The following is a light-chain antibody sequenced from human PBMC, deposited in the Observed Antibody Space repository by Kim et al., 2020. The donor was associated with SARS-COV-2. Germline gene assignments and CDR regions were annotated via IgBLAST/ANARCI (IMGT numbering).Light chain of an antibody. CDR3: QSFDTTSHV. J-gene: IGLJ2*01. CDR1: SGSIASNY. V-gene: IGLV6-57*04. CDR2: ENK. Sequence: NFMLTQPHSVSGSPGKTVTISCTRSSGSIASNYVQWYRQRPGSAPTTVIYENKQRPSGVPGRFSGSIDRSANSASLTISGLQTEDEADYYCQSFDTTSHVFGGGTKLTVL.